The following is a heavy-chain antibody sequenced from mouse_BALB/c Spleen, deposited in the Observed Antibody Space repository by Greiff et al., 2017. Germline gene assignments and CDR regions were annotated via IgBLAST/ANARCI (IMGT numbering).Heavy chain of an antibody. CDR2: ISYSGST. D-gene: IGHD1-1*01. CDR1: GYSITSDYA. V-gene: IGHV3-2*02. CDR3: ARGTTVKGYYAMDY. J-gene: IGHJ4*01. Sequence: EVHLVESGPGLVKPSQSLSLTCTVTGYSITSDYAWNWIRQFPGNKLEWMGYISYSGSTSYNPSLKSRISITRDTSKNQFFLQLNSVTTEDTATYYCARGTTVKGYYAMDYWGQGTSVTVSS.